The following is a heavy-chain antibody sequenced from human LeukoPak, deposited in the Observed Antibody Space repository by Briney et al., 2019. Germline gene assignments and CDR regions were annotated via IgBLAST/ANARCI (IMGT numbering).Heavy chain of an antibody. D-gene: IGHD3-3*01. J-gene: IGHJ4*02. CDR3: ARAAPENDFWSGSPPNYFDY. Sequence: SQTLSLTCTVSGGSISSGNYYWSWLRQPAGKGLEWIGRIYTSGSTNYNPSLKSRVTISVDTSKNQFSLKLSSVTAADTAVYYCARAAPENDFWSGSPPNYFDYWGQGTLVTVSS. CDR2: IYTSGST. V-gene: IGHV4-61*02. CDR1: GGSISSGNYY.